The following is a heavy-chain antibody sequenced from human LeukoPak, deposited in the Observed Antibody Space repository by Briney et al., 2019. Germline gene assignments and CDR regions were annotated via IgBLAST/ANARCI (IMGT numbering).Heavy chain of an antibody. CDR3: ARDSDFYDSSGTPLDAIDI. J-gene: IGHJ3*02. D-gene: IGHD3-22*01. CDR1: GGSISSGGYY. CDR2: IYHSGST. V-gene: IGHV4-30-2*01. Sequence: SQTLSLTCTVSGGSISSGGYYWSWIRQPPGKGLEWIGYIYHSGSTYYNPSLKSRVTISVDRSKNQFSLQLNSVTPEDTAVYYCARDSDFYDSSGTPLDAIDIWGQGTKVTVSS.